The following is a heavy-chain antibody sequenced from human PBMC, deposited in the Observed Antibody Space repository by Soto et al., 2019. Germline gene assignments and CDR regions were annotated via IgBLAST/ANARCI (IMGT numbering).Heavy chain of an antibody. V-gene: IGHV5-10-1*01. CDR3: ASTYFDPAFDI. Sequence: GESLNISCKGSGYSFTSYLMSWVRQMPGKGLEWMGRIDPSDSYTNYSPSFQGHVTISADKSISTAYLQWSSLKASDTAMYYCASTYFDPAFDIWGQGTMVTVSS. CDR1: GYSFTSYL. D-gene: IGHD3-9*01. CDR2: IDPSDSYT. J-gene: IGHJ3*02.